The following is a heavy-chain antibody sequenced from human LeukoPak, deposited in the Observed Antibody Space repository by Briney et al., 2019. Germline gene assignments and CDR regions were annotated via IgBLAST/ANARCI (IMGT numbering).Heavy chain of an antibody. CDR3: ARDGYSYGYCFDY. CDR1: GFTFSSYE. J-gene: IGHJ4*02. Sequence: GGSLRLSCSASGFTFSSYEMNWVRQAPGKGLEWVSYISSSGSTIYYADSVKGRFTISRDNAKNSLYLQMNSLRAEDTAVYYCARDGYSYGYCFDYWGQGTVVTVSS. CDR2: ISSSGSTI. V-gene: IGHV3-48*03. D-gene: IGHD5-18*01.